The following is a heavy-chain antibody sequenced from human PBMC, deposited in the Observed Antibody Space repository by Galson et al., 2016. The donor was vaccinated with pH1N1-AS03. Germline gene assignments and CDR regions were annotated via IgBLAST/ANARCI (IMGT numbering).Heavy chain of an antibody. CDR3: ARAAVPAAIEGYYFDS. V-gene: IGHV4-61*03. D-gene: IGHD2-2*02. Sequence: ETLSLTCTASGGPVSSGIYYWSWIRQPPGKGLEWIGYIYYTGSTKYNPSLKSRVTISVDTSKSHFSLKLTSVTAADTAVYYCARAAVPAAIEGYYFDSWGQGTLVAVSS. J-gene: IGHJ4*02. CDR1: GGPVSSGIYY. CDR2: IYYTGST.